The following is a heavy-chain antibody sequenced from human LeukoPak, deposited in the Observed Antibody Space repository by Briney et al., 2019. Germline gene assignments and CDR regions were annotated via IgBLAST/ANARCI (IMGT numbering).Heavy chain of an antibody. CDR1: GGSTSSYS. CDR2: IHTSGSS. V-gene: IGHV4-4*07. J-gene: IGHJ5*02. CDR3: ARGIANGWFDP. Sequence: SETLSLTCTVSGGSTSSYSWSWIRQPAGKGLEWIGRIHTSGSSDSNPSLKSRVTMSVDTSKNQFSLKLSSVTAADTAVYFCARGIANGWFDPWGQGALVTVSS.